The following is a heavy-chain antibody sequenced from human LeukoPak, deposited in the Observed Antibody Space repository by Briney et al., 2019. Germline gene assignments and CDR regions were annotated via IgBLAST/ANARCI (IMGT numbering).Heavy chain of an antibody. Sequence: GGSLRLSCAASGFTFSSYWMHWVRQAPGKGLVWVSRINTDGSTTNYADSVKGRFTISRDNAKNTLYLQMNSLRAEDTAVYYCARVTYYDFWSGYPQYGMDVWGQGTTVTVSS. D-gene: IGHD3-3*01. CDR3: ARVTYYDFWSGYPQYGMDV. CDR2: INTDGSTT. V-gene: IGHV3-74*01. J-gene: IGHJ6*02. CDR1: GFTFSSYW.